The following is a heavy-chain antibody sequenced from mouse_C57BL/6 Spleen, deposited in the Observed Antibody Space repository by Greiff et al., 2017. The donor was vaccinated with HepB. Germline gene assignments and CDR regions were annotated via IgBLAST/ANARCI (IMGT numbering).Heavy chain of an antibody. Sequence: DVMLVESGGGLVKPGGSLKLSCAASGFTFSDYGMHWVRQAPEKGLEWVAYISSGSSTIYYADTVKGRFTISRDNAKNTLFLQMTSLRSEDTAMYYCATYSNYAGYYCDYWGQGTTLAVSS. D-gene: IGHD2-5*01. J-gene: IGHJ2*01. CDR3: ATYSNYAGYYCDY. V-gene: IGHV5-17*01. CDR2: ISSGSSTI. CDR1: GFTFSDYG.